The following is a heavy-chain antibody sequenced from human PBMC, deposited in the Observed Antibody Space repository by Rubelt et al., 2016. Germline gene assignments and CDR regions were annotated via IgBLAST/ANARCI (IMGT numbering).Heavy chain of an antibody. CDR1: GFTFDDYA. CDR3: GRDNSNYWVSYNWFDA. V-gene: IGHV3-9*01. Sequence: VQLVESGGGVVQPGRSLRLSCAASGFTFDDYAMHWVRQGPGKCLEWVSAISGSGGSTYYADSVKGRFTISRDDAKNTLYLQMNSLRARDTGVYYCGRDNSNYWVSYNWFDAWGQGTLVTVSS. J-gene: IGHJ5*02. D-gene: IGHD4-11*01. CDR2: ISGSGGST.